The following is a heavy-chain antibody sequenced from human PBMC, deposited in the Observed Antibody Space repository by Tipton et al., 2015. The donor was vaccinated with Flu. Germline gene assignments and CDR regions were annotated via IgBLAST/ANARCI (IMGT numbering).Heavy chain of an antibody. CDR1: GGSISSYY. D-gene: IGHD5-12*01. CDR2: IKHDGSDR. J-gene: IGHJ4*02. CDR3: ARGGIWLSDY. V-gene: IGHV3-7*03. Sequence: SLRLSCSVSGGSISSYYWSWIRQAPGKGLEWVAHIKHDGSDRYHVDSMKGRFTISRDNAKNSLYLQMNSLRVEDTAIYYCARGGIWLSDYWGQGTLVTVSS.